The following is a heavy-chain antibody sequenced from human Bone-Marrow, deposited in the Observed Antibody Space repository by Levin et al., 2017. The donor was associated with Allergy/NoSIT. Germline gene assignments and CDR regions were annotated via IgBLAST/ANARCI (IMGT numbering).Heavy chain of an antibody. V-gene: IGHV4-61*02. D-gene: IGHD3-10*01. CDR3: ARAGGELFLFDP. J-gene: IGHJ5*02. CDR2: IYTSGST. Sequence: SQTLSLTCTVSGGSISSGSYYWSWIRQPAGKGLEWIGRIYTSGSTNYNPSLKSRVTISVDTSKNQFSLKLSSVTAADTAVYYCARAGGELFLFDPWGQGTLVTVSS. CDR1: GGSISSGSYY.